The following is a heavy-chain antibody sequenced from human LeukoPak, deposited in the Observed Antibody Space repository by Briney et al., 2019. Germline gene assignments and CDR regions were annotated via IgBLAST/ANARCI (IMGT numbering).Heavy chain of an antibody. CDR2: IYYTGGT. CDR1: GGSITSYY. Sequence: PSETLSLTCTVSGGSITSYYWSWIRQPPGKGLEWIGYIYYTGGTNYNPSLKSRVTISVDTSKNQFSLKLSSVTAADTAVYYCARDRNGYSYGLLDPWGQGTLVTVSS. J-gene: IGHJ5*02. V-gene: IGHV4-59*01. CDR3: ARDRNGYSYGLLDP. D-gene: IGHD5-18*01.